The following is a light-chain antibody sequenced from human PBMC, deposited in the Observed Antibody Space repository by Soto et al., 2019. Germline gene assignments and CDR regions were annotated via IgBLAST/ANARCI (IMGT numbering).Light chain of an antibody. V-gene: IGKV3-15*01. CDR2: GAS. CDR1: QSVSNN. CDR3: QQYSSWPFT. J-gene: IGKJ3*01. Sequence: EIVLTQSPATLSVFPGVKATLSCGASQSVSNNLAWYHQKPGQAPRPLIYGASTRATGVPARFSGSGSGTEFTLTISSLQSEDSAIYYCQQYSSWPFTFGPGTKVAIE.